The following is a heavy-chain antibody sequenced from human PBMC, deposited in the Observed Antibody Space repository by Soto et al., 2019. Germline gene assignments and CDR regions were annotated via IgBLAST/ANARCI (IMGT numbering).Heavy chain of an antibody. Sequence: SETLSLTCAVSGGSISSSNWWSWVRQPPGKGLEWIGDIYYSGSTNYNPYLKSRVTISVDTSKNQFSLKLSSVTAEDTAVYYCARDDYDFWSGYYNPFYFDYWGQGTLVTVSS. CDR1: GGSISSSNW. D-gene: IGHD3-3*01. CDR3: ARDDYDFWSGYYNPFYFDY. V-gene: IGHV4-4*02. J-gene: IGHJ4*02. CDR2: IYYSGST.